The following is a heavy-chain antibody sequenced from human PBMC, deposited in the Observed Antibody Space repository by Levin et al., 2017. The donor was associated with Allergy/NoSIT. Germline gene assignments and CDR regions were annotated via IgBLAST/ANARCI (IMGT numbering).Heavy chain of an antibody. J-gene: IGHJ4*02. Sequence: SETLSLTCTVSGGSISSTSYYWGWIRQPPGKGLEWIGSIYYSGSTYYNPSLKSRVTISVDTSKNQFSLKLSSVTAADTAVYYCFVASGRLLGYWGQGTLVTVSS. CDR1: GGSISSTSYY. V-gene: IGHV4-39*01. D-gene: IGHD3-10*01. CDR2: IYYSGST. CDR3: FVASGRLLGY.